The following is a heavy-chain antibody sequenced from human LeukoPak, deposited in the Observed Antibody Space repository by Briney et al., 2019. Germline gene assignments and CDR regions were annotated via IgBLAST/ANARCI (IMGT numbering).Heavy chain of an antibody. V-gene: IGHV3-53*01. CDR1: GFTVSSNY. CDR2: IYSSGST. CDR3: ASEPRGSYPPNDY. D-gene: IGHD1-26*01. J-gene: IGHJ4*02. Sequence: GSLRLSCAASGFTVSSNYMSWVRQAPGKGLGWVSVIYSSGSTYYADSVKGRFTISRDNSKNTLYLQMNSLRAEDTAVYYCASEPRGSYPPNDYWGQGTLVTVSS.